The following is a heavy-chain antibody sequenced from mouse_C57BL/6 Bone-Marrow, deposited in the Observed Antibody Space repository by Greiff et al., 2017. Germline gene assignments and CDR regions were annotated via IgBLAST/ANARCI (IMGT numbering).Heavy chain of an antibody. D-gene: IGHD2-1*01. CDR3: ARTIYYGNYVEAMDY. J-gene: IGHJ4*01. CDR2: IWTGGGT. CDR1: GFSLTSYA. Sequence: VQLVESGPGLVAPSQSLSITCTVSGFSLTSYAISLVRQPPGKGLEWLGVIWTGGGTNYNSALKSRLSISKDNSKSQVFLKMNSLQTDDTARYYCARTIYYGNYVEAMDYWGQGTSVTVSS. V-gene: IGHV2-9-1*01.